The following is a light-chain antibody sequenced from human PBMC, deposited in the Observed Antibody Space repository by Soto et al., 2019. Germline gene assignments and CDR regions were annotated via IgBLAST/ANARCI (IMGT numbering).Light chain of an antibody. CDR1: QSVSSSY. V-gene: IGKV3-20*01. CDR3: QQYDSSPIT. Sequence: IVLTQSPGTPSLSPVERATLSWRASQSVSSSYLAWYQQKPGQAPSLLIYGASRRATGIPDRFSGSGSGTDFTLTISRLEPEDFAVYYCQQYDSSPITFGQGTRLEIK. CDR2: GAS. J-gene: IGKJ5*01.